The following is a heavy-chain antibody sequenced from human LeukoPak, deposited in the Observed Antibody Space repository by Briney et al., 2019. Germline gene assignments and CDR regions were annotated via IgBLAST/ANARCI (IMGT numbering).Heavy chain of an antibody. Sequence: ASVKVSCKASGYTFTGYYMHWVRQAPGQGLEWMGWINPNSGGTNYAQKFQGRVTMTRDTSISTAYMELSRLRSDDTAVYYCARAPYYDILTGYYPLDYWGQGTLVTVSS. J-gene: IGHJ4*02. V-gene: IGHV1-2*02. CDR1: GYTFTGYY. CDR3: ARAPYYDILTGYYPLDY. CDR2: INPNSGGT. D-gene: IGHD3-9*01.